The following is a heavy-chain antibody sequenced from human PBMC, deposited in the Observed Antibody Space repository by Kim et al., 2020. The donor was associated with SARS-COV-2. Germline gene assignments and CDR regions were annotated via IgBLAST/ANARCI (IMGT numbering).Heavy chain of an antibody. CDR1: GGSISSSNW. CDR3: ARRYCSSTSCQALFDP. Sequence: SETLSLTCAVSGGSISSSNWWSWVRQPPGKGLEWIGEIYHSGSTNYNPSLKSRVTISVDKSKNQFSLKLSSVTAADTAVYYCARRYCSSTSCQALFDPWGQGTLVTVSS. CDR2: IYHSGST. J-gene: IGHJ5*02. V-gene: IGHV4-4*02. D-gene: IGHD2-2*01.